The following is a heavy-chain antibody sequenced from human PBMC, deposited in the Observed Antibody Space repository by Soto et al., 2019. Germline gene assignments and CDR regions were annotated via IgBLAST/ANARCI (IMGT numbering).Heavy chain of an antibody. D-gene: IGHD3-10*01. Sequence: PSQTLSLTCVISGDSISSNSVAWNWIRQSPSRGLEWLGRTYYRSKWYNDYAGSVKSRITINPDTSKNQFSLQLNSVTPEDTAVYYCARENDYGSGSYHNWFDPWGQGTLVTVSS. V-gene: IGHV6-1*01. J-gene: IGHJ5*02. CDR2: TYYRSKWYN. CDR1: GDSISSNSVA. CDR3: ARENDYGSGSYHNWFDP.